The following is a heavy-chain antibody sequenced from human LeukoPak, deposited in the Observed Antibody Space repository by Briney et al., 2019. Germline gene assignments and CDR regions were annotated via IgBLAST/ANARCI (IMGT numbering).Heavy chain of an antibody. J-gene: IGHJ3*02. CDR2: MNPNSGNT. Sequence: GASVKVSCKASGYTFTSYDINWVRQATGQGPVWMGWMNPNSGNTGYAQKIQGRDTITRNTSISTAYMELSSLRSEDTAVYYCARRTLTIRTFDIWGQGTMVTVSS. D-gene: IGHD3-3*01. CDR3: ARRTLTIRTFDI. CDR1: GYTFTSYD. V-gene: IGHV1-8*01.